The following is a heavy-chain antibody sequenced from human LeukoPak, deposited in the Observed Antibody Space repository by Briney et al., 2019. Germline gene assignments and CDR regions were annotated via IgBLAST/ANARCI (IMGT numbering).Heavy chain of an antibody. CDR1: GFSFSKYV. CDR2: ISTSGAGT. J-gene: IGHJ4*02. V-gene: IGHV3-23*01. Sequence: KTGGSLRLSCAASGFSFSKYVMSWVRQTPGKGLEWVSVISTSGAGTYYAESVKGRFTISRDNSKNTVYLQMNSLRAEDTAVYHCAKDRLDGAAAEYWGQGTLVTVSS. D-gene: IGHD6-13*01. CDR3: AKDRLDGAAAEY.